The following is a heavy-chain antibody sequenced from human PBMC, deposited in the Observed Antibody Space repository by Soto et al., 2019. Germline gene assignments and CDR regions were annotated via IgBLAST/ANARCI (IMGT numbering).Heavy chain of an antibody. D-gene: IGHD5-12*01. V-gene: IGHV3-33*01. CDR1: GFTFSSYG. Sequence: GGSLRLSCAASGFTFSSYGMHWVRQAPGKGLEWVAVIWYDGSNKYYADYVKGRFTISRDNSKNTLYLQMNSLRAEDTAVYYCARDKGDGYNDPLDYWGQGTLVTVAS. CDR2: IWYDGSNK. J-gene: IGHJ4*02. CDR3: ARDKGDGYNDPLDY.